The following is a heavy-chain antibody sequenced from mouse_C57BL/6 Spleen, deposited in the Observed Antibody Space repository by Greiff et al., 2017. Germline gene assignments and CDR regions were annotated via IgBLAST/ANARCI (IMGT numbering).Heavy chain of an antibody. V-gene: IGHV1-82*01. Sequence: VQLQQSGPELVKPGASVKISCKASGYAFSSSWMHWVKQRTGQGLEWIGRIYPGDGDTKYNGKFKGKATLTADKSSSTAYMQLSSLTSEDSAVYFCAREDDYAMDYWGQGTSVTVSS. CDR2: IYPGDGDT. CDR1: GYAFSSSW. J-gene: IGHJ4*01. CDR3: AREDDYAMDY.